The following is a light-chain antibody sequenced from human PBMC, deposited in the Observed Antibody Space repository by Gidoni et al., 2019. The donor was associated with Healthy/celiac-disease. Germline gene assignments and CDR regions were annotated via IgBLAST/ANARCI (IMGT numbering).Light chain of an antibody. CDR1: SSDVGGYNY. V-gene: IGLV2-14*01. Sequence: QSALTQPASVSGSTGQSITISCTGTSSDVGGYNYVSWYQQHPGKAPKLMIYDVSNRPSGVSNRFSGSKSGNTASLTISGLQAEDEADYYCSSYTSSSTLGFGTGTKVTVL. CDR3: SSYTSSSTLG. CDR2: DVS. J-gene: IGLJ1*01.